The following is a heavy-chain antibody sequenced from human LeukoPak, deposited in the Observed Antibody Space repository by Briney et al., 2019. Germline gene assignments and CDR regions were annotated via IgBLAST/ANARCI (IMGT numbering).Heavy chain of an antibody. CDR3: ARDNWGYYDSSGYPPVN. J-gene: IGHJ4*02. CDR2: ISYDGSNK. V-gene: IGHV3-30-3*01. D-gene: IGHD3-22*01. Sequence: PGGSLGLSCAASGFTFSSYAMHWVRQAPGKGLEWVAVISYDGSNKYYADSVKGRFTISRDNSKNTLYLQMNSLRAEDTAVYYCARDNWGYYDSSGYPPVNWGQGTLVTVSS. CDR1: GFTFSSYA.